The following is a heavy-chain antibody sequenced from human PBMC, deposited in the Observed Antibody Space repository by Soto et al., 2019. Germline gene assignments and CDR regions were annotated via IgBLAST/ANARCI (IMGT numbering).Heavy chain of an antibody. CDR1: GFTFSDYY. CDR3: AREPALGYCSSTSCYGGPDWFDP. V-gene: IGHV3-11*01. J-gene: IGHJ5*02. D-gene: IGHD2-2*01. CDR2: ISSSGSTI. Sequence: GGSLRLSCAASGFTFSDYYMSWIRQAPGKGLEWVSYISSSGSTIYYADSVKGRFTISRDNAKNSLYLQMNSLRAEDTAVYYCAREPALGYCSSTSCYGGPDWFDPWGQGTLVTVSS.